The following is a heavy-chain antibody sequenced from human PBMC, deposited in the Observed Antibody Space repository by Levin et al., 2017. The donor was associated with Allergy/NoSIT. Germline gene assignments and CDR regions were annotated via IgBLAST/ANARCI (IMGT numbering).Heavy chain of an antibody. V-gene: IGHV3-21*01. J-gene: IGHJ3*02. Sequence: GESLKISCAASGFTFSSYSMNWVRQAPGKGLEWVSSISSSSSYIYYADSVKGRFTISRDNAKNSLYLQMNSLRAEDTAVYYCARENWGLGELSLSGAFDIWGQGTMVTVSS. CDR3: ARENWGLGELSLSGAFDI. CDR2: ISSSSSYI. D-gene: IGHD3-16*02. CDR1: GFTFSSYS.